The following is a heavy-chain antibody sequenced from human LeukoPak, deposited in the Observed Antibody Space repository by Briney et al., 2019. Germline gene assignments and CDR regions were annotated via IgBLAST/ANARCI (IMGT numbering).Heavy chain of an antibody. V-gene: IGHV3-11*04. CDR1: GFTFSDYY. CDR3: ARSADSSGYAKFDY. J-gene: IGHJ4*02. CDR2: ISSSGSTI. D-gene: IGHD3-22*01. Sequence: VGSLRLSCAASGFTFSDYYMSWIRQAPGKGLEWVSYISSSGSTIYYADSVKGRFTISRDNAKNSLYLQMNSLRAEDTAVYYCARSADSSGYAKFDYWGQGTLVTVSS.